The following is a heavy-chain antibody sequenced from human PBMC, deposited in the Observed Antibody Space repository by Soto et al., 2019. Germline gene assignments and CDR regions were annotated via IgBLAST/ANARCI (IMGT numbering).Heavy chain of an antibody. Sequence: QVQLVQSGAEVKKPGSSVKVSCKASGGTFSSYTISWVRQAPGQGLEWMGRIIPILGIANYAQKFQGRVTITEDKTTSTAYMERSSLRSKDTDVYYCARDKRGTLIDPWGQGTLVTVSS. V-gene: IGHV1-69*08. CDR3: ARDKRGTLIDP. CDR2: IIPILGIA. CDR1: GGTFSSYT. J-gene: IGHJ5*02. D-gene: IGHD3-16*01.